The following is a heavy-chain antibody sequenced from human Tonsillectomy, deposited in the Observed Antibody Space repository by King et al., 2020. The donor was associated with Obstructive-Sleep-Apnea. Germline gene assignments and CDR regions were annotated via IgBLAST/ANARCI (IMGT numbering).Heavy chain of an antibody. Sequence: VQLVESGGGLVKPGGSLRLSCAASGFTFSTYTMNWVRQAPGKGLEWVSSITGSSYIYYADSMKGRFTISRDNAKNSLYLQMHTLRAEDTAVYYCAREKLADGDFFDYWGQGTLVTVSS. CDR2: ITGSSYI. V-gene: IGHV3-21*01. CDR3: AREKLADGDFFDY. D-gene: IGHD2-21*01. J-gene: IGHJ4*02. CDR1: GFTFSTYT.